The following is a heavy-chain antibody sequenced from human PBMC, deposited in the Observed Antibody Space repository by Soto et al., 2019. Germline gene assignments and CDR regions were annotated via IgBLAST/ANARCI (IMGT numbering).Heavy chain of an antibody. CDR2: TYYRSKWYN. Sequence: QPVPRTCAISGANVSRNIAACHWIKQSPSRGLEWLGRTYYRSKWYNDYAVSVKSRISINPDTSKNQFSLQLNSVTPEDTAVYYCARDPGGIDAFDICGQRTMLTVSS. D-gene: IGHD3-16*01. J-gene: IGHJ3*02. CDR3: ARDPGGIDAFDI. V-gene: IGHV6-1*01. CDR1: GANVSRNIAA.